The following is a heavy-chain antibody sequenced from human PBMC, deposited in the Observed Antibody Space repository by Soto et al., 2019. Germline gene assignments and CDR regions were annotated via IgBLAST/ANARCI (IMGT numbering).Heavy chain of an antibody. J-gene: IGHJ4*02. Sequence: GGSLRLSCAASGFAFRSNWMSWVRQAPGRGLEWVANIKPDGSGKYYLDSVRGRFTISRDNAENSLFLQIDSLRVEDTAVYYCARDVGVQELDYWGQGTLVTVSS. CDR1: GFAFRSNW. CDR3: ARDVGVQELDY. V-gene: IGHV3-7*01. CDR2: IKPDGSGK. D-gene: IGHD6-6*01.